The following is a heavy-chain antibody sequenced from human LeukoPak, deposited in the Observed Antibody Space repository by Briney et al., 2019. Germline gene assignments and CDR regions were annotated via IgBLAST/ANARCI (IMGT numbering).Heavy chain of an antibody. CDR2: ISSSGSTI. D-gene: IGHD5-24*01. V-gene: IGHV3-48*03. CDR3: AKEGGDGYNRNYYYMDV. Sequence: GGSLRLSCAASGFTFSSYEMNWVRQAPGKGLEWVSYISSSGSTIYYADSVKGRFTISRDNSKNTLYLQMNSLRAEDTAVYYCAKEGGDGYNRNYYYMDVWGKGTTVTISS. CDR1: GFTFSSYE. J-gene: IGHJ6*03.